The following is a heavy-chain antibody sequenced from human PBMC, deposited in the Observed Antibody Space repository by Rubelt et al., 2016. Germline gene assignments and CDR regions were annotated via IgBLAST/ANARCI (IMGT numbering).Heavy chain of an antibody. D-gene: IGHD4-11*01. Sequence: QVQLQESGPGLVKPSETLSLTCTVSGGSMNGYYYSWVRQPPGKGLEWIAYIFYSGSQYSNPSLKSRVTISVDTSRTQVSLNLNSVTAADTAVYYCARHATTDRSLDPWGQGTLVSVSS. J-gene: IGHJ5*02. CDR3: ARHATTDRSLDP. V-gene: IGHV4-59*08. CDR2: IFYSGSQ. CDR1: GGSMNGYY.